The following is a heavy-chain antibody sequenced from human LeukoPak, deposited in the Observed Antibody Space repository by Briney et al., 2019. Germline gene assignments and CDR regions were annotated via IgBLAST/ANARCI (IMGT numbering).Heavy chain of an antibody. CDR1: GGSISSYY. CDR3: ARDFLGYCSSTSCYFWGMDV. D-gene: IGHD2-2*01. Sequence: PSETLSLTCTVSGGSISSYYWSWIRQPAGKGLEWIGRICTSGSTNYNPSLKSRVTMSVDTSKNQFSLKLSPVTAADTAVYYCARDFLGYCSSTSCYFWGMDVWGQGTTVTVSS. J-gene: IGHJ6*02. V-gene: IGHV4-4*07. CDR2: ICTSGST.